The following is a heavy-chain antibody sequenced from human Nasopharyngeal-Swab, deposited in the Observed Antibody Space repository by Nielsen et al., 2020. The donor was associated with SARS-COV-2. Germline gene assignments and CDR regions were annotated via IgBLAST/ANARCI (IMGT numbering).Heavy chain of an antibody. V-gene: IGHV3-11*06. CDR2: ISSSSSYT. J-gene: IGHJ4*02. CDR3: AREADEGLAYFDY. Sequence: GESLKISCAASGFTFSDYYMSWIRQAPGKGLEWVSYISSSSSYTNYADSVKGRFTISRDNSKNTLYLQMNSLRAEDTAVYYCAREADEGLAYFDYWGQGTLVTVSS. D-gene: IGHD3-16*01. CDR1: GFTFSDYY.